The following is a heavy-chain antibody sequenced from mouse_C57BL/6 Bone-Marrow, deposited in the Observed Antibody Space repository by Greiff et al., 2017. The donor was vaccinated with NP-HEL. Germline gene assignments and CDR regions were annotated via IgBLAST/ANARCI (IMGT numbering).Heavy chain of an antibody. CDR2: ISNGGGST. CDR1: GFTFSDYY. V-gene: IGHV5-12*01. D-gene: IGHD2-3*01. J-gene: IGHJ3*01. Sequence: EVQWVESGGGLVQPGGSLKLSCAASGFTFSDYYMYWVRQTPEKRLEWVAYISNGGGSTYYPDTVKGRFTISRDNAKNTLYLQMSRLKSEDTAMYYCARRYDGYYWFAYWGQGTLVTVSA. CDR3: ARRYDGYYWFAY.